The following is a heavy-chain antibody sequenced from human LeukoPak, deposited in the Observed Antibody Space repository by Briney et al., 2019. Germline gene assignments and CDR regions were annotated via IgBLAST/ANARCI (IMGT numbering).Heavy chain of an antibody. Sequence: SETLSLTCTVSGGSISSYYWCWIRQPPGKGLEWIGYIYTSGSTNYNPSLKSRVTISVDTSKNQFSLKLSSVTAADTAVYYCARQATTMVRGQGFFDYWGQGTLVSVS. CDR3: ARQATTMVRGQGFFDY. D-gene: IGHD3-10*01. J-gene: IGHJ4*02. CDR1: GGSISSYY. V-gene: IGHV4-4*09. CDR2: IYTSGST.